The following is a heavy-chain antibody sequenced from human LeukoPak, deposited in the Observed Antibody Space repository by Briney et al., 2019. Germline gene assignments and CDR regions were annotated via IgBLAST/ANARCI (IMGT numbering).Heavy chain of an antibody. CDR2: INHSGST. D-gene: IGHD5-12*01. J-gene: IGHJ6*02. CDR1: GGSFSGYY. V-gene: IGHV4-34*01. CDR3: ARGSGYDSGYYYYGMDV. Sequence: SETLSLTCAVYGGSFSGYYWSWIRQPPGKGLEWIGEINHSGSTNYNPSLKSRVTISVDTSKNQFSLKLSSVTAADTAVYYCARGSGYDSGYYYYGMDVWGQGTTVTVSS.